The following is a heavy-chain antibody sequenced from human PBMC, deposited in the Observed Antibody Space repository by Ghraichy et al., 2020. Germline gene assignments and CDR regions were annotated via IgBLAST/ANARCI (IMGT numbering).Heavy chain of an antibody. Sequence: GGSLRLSCAASGFTVSSNYMSWVRQAPGKGLEWVSVIYSGGSTYYADSVKGRFTISRDNSKNTLYLQMNSLRAEDTAVYYCARVSLPAGYAFDYWGQGTLVTVSS. CDR2: IYSGGST. J-gene: IGHJ4*02. V-gene: IGHV3-53*01. CDR3: ARVSLPAGYAFDY. CDR1: GFTVSSNY. D-gene: IGHD3-9*01.